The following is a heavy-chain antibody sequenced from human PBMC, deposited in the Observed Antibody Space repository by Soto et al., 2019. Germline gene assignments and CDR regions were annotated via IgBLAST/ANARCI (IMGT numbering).Heavy chain of an antibody. CDR2: IYYSGST. Sequence: SETLSLTCTVSGGSISSGGYYWSWIRQHPGKGLEWIGYIYYSGSTYYNPSLKSRVTISVDTSKNQFSLKLSSVTAADTAVYYCARVGPTYGSGRTNWFDPWGQGTLVTVSS. D-gene: IGHD3-10*01. CDR3: ARVGPTYGSGRTNWFDP. CDR1: GGSISSGGYY. J-gene: IGHJ5*02. V-gene: IGHV4-31*03.